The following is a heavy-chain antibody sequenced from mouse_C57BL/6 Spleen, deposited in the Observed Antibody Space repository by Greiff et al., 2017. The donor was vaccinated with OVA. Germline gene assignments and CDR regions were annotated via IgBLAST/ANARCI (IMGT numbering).Heavy chain of an antibody. Sequence: DVKLVESGGGLVKPGGSLKLSCAASGFTFSDYGMHWVRQAPEKGLEWVAYISSGSSTIYYADTVKGRFTISRDNAKNTLFLQMTSLRSEDTAMYYCARNSNYGYFDYWGQGTTLTVSS. D-gene: IGHD2-5*01. CDR3: ARNSNYGYFDY. V-gene: IGHV5-17*01. CDR1: GFTFSDYG. CDR2: ISSGSSTI. J-gene: IGHJ2*01.